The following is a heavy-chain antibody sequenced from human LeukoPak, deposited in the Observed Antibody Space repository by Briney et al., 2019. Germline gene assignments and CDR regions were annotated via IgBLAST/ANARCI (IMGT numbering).Heavy chain of an antibody. D-gene: IGHD1-1*01. V-gene: IGHV4-39*01. Sequence: PSETLSLTCSVSGGSTNTASYYWGWIRQPPGKGLELIGNFYYTGTTFYNSSLQSRVTISVDTSKNQFSLKLTSVTATDTSVYYCAGMKATGTSRGYIDVCGKGTTVTVSS. CDR1: GGSTNTASYY. J-gene: IGHJ6*03. CDR2: FYYTGTT. CDR3: AGMKATGTSRGYIDV.